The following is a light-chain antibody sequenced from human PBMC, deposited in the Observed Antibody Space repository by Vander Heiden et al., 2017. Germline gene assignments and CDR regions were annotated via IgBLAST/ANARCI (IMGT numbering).Light chain of an antibody. CDR1: SSNIGSNT. CDR2: SNN. V-gene: IGLV1-44*01. Sequence: QSVLPQSPSASWTPGQRVTISCSGSSSNIGSNTVNWYQQLPGTAPKLLIYSNNQRPSGVPDRFSGSKSGTSASLAISGLQSEDEADYYCAAWDDSLNVPYVFGTGTKVTVL. CDR3: AAWDDSLNVPYV. J-gene: IGLJ1*01.